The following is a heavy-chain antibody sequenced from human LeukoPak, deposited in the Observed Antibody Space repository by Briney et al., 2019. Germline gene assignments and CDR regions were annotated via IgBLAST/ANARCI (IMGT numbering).Heavy chain of an antibody. CDR1: GGPISSSSYY. J-gene: IGHJ4*02. D-gene: IGHD6-6*01. V-gene: IGHV4-39*01. CDR3: ARQGSSSSRTYFDY. Sequence: SETLSLTCTVSGGPISSSSYYWGWIRQPPGKGLEWIGSIYYSGSTYYNPSLKSRVTTSVNTSKNQFSLKLSSVTAADTAVYYCARQGSSSSRTYFDYWGQGTLVTVSS. CDR2: IYYSGST.